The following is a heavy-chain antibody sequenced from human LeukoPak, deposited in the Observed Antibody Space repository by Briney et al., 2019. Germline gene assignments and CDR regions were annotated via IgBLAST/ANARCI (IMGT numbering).Heavy chain of an antibody. Sequence: PGGSLRLSCAASGFTVSSNYMSWVRQAPGKGLEWVSVIYSGGTTYYADSVKGRFTISRDNSKNTLYLQMNSLRAEDTAVYYCAKVDGYKKGPFDYWGQGTLVTVSS. CDR3: AKVDGYKKGPFDY. J-gene: IGHJ4*02. D-gene: IGHD5-24*01. CDR2: IYSGGTT. CDR1: GFTVSSNY. V-gene: IGHV3-53*01.